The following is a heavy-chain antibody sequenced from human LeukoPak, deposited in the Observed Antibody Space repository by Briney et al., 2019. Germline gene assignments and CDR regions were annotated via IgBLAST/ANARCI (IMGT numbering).Heavy chain of an antibody. Sequence: GASVKVSCKASGGTFSSYAISWVRQAPGRGLEWMGRIIPIFGTANYAQKFQGRVTITTDESTSTAYMELSSLRSEDTAVYYCAGPWGLEFYPNAAFDIWGQGTMVTVSS. CDR2: IIPIFGTA. CDR1: GGTFSSYA. D-gene: IGHD1-1*01. J-gene: IGHJ3*02. CDR3: AGPWGLEFYPNAAFDI. V-gene: IGHV1-69*05.